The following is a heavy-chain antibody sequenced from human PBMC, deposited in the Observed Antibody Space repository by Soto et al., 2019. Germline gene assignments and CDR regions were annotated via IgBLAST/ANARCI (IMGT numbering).Heavy chain of an antibody. J-gene: IGHJ4*01. V-gene: IGHV3-33*01. CDR1: AFSFSSHA. CDR2: ISYDGAHT. CDR3: ARGSSGRDYFDF. D-gene: IGHD1-26*01. Sequence: GGSLRLSCVTSAFSFSSHAMHWVRQAPGKGLEWVVIISYDGAHTYYADSVKGRFTISRDNSKSTLYLEMTSLTAEDTSLYYCARGSSGRDYFDFWGQGSLVTVSS.